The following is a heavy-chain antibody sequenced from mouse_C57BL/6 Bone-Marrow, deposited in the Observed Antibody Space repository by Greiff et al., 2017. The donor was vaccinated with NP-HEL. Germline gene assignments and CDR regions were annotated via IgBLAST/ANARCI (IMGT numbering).Heavy chain of an antibody. CDR3: ARGDYGSSYEGWYFGV. CDR2: IHPNSGST. D-gene: IGHD1-1*01. V-gene: IGHV1-64*01. J-gene: IGHJ1*03. CDR1: GYTFTSYW. Sequence: VQLQQPGAELVKPGASVKLSCKASGYTFTSYWMHWVKQRPGQGLEWIGMIHPNSGSTNYNEKFKSKATLTVDKSSSTAYMQLSSLTSGDSAVYYCARGDYGSSYEGWYFGVWGTGTTVTVSS.